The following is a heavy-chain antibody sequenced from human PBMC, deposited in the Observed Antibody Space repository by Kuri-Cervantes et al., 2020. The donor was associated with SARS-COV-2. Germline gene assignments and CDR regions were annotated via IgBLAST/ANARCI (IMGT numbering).Heavy chain of an antibody. CDR2: VYYSGST. Sequence: SETLSLTCTVSGGSVSSGSYYWSWIRQPPGKGLEWIGYVYYSGSTNYNPSLKSRVTISVDTSKNQFSLKLSSVTAADTAVYYCARVMSTPSIAARPRPYYFDYWGQGTLVTVSS. CDR3: ARVMSTPSIAARPRPYYFDY. V-gene: IGHV4-61*01. D-gene: IGHD6-6*01. CDR1: GGSVSSGSYY. J-gene: IGHJ4*02.